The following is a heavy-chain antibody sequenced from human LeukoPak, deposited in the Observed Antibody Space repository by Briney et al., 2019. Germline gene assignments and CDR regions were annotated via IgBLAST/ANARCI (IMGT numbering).Heavy chain of an antibody. J-gene: IGHJ4*02. V-gene: IGHV4-39*07. Sequence: SETLSLTCTVSGGSISSSSYYWGWLRQPPGKGLEWIGSIYYSGSTYYNPSLKSRVTISVDTSKNQFSLKLSSVTAADTAVYYCARDIAMVRGVIPDYWGQGTLVTVSS. CDR3: ARDIAMVRGVIPDY. CDR1: GGSISSSSYY. D-gene: IGHD3-10*01. CDR2: IYYSGST.